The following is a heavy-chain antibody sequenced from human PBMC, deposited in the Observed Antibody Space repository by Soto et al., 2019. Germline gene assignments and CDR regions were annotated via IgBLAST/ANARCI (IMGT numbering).Heavy chain of an antibody. D-gene: IGHD3-22*01. CDR2: MYSGGNT. CDR3: ARQPYDSTGYYYGA. V-gene: IGHV4-39*01. Sequence: QLQLQESGPGLVKPSETLSLTCTVSGGSFSSSTYYWGWIRQPPGKGLEWMGSMYSGGNTYYNPAIKSRVIVSVDTSKNPFSLKLTSVTAADTAMYSCARQPYDSTGYYYGAWGQGTLVTVSS. J-gene: IGHJ5*02. CDR1: GGSFSSSTYY.